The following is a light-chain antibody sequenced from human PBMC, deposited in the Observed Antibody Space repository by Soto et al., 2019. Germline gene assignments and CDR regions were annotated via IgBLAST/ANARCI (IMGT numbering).Light chain of an antibody. CDR2: EVS. J-gene: IGLJ1*01. Sequence: SALTQPPSASGSPGQSVTISCTGTSRDVGGYNYVSWYQQHPGKAPKLMICEVSKRPSGVPDRFSGSKSGNTASLTVSGLQAEDEADYYCSSYAGSNNYVFGTGTKDTVL. V-gene: IGLV2-8*01. CDR3: SSYAGSNNYV. CDR1: SRDVGGYNY.